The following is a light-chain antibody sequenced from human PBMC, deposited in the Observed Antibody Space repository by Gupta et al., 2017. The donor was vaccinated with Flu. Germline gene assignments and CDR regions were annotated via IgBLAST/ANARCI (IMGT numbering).Light chain of an antibody. CDR2: DAS. CDR1: QGIRNY. CDR3: QQYDNRFT. J-gene: IGKJ3*01. Sequence: SPSSLSASVGDRVTITCQASQGIRNYLNWYQQKPGKAPKLLIYDASNLETGVPSRFSGSGSGTDFTFTISSLQPEDIATYYCQQYDNRFTFGPGTKVDIK. V-gene: IGKV1-33*01.